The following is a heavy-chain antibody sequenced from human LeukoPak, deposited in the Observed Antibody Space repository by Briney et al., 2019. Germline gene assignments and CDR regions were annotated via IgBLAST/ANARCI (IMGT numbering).Heavy chain of an antibody. CDR2: ISFDGNSK. CDR1: RFTFSNYG. Sequence: PGGSLRLSCAASRFTFSNYGMHWVRQAPGKGLEWVAVISFDGNSKYYGDSVKGRFTISRDDSTNTLYLQMNSLRTEDTAVYYCAKQRSGGSGWCMDYWGQGTLVTVSS. J-gene: IGHJ4*02. V-gene: IGHV3-30*18. CDR3: AKQRSGGSGWCMDY. D-gene: IGHD6-19*01.